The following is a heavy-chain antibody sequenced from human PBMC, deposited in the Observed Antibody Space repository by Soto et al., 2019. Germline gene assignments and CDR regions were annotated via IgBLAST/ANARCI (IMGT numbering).Heavy chain of an antibody. D-gene: IGHD3-10*01. CDR3: VRPLPSGRNYGMDV. J-gene: IGHJ6*02. CDR1: GFTVSSNY. Sequence: GALILSCAASGFTVSSNYMSWVRQAPGKGLEWVSVIYSGGSTYYADSVKGRFTISRDNSKNTLYLQMNSLRAEDTAVYYCVRPLPSGRNYGMDVGGQGTTVTV. CDR2: IYSGGST. V-gene: IGHV3-53*01.